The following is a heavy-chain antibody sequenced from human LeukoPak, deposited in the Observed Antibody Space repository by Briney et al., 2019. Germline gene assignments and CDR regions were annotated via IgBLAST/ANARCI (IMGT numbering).Heavy chain of an antibody. J-gene: IGHJ6*03. V-gene: IGHV4-61*02. D-gene: IGHD6-13*01. Sequence: SETLSLTCTVSGGSISSGSYYWSWIRKPAGKGLEWIGRIYTSGSTNYNPSLKSRVTISVDTSKNQFSLKLSSVTAADTAVYYCARDGPYSSSYYYYMDVWGKGTTVTVSS. CDR3: ARDGPYSSSYYYYMDV. CDR2: IYTSGST. CDR1: GGSISSGSYY.